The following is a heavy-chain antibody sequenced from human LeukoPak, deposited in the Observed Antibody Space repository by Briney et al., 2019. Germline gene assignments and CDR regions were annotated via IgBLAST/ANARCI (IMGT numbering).Heavy chain of an antibody. D-gene: IGHD5-18*01. CDR3: ARDLVDTAIEYYYGMDV. J-gene: IGHJ6*02. V-gene: IGHV4-31*03. Sequence: PSETLSLTCTVSGGSISSGGYYWSWIRQPPGKGLEWIGYIYYSGSTYYNPSLKSRVTISVDTSKNQFSLKLSSVTAADTAVYYCARDLVDTAIEYYYGMDVWGQGTTVTVSS. CDR1: GGSISSGGYY. CDR2: IYYSGST.